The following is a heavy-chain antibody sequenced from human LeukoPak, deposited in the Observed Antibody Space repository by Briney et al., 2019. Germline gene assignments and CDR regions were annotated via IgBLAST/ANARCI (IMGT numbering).Heavy chain of an antibody. J-gene: IGHJ5*02. CDR3: ARVVTGTPNWFDP. CDR2: IYHSGST. V-gene: IGHV4-38-2*02. CDR1: GYSISSGYY. D-gene: IGHD1-7*01. Sequence: PSETLSLTCTVSGYSISSGYYWGWIRQPPGKGLEWIGSIYHSGSTYYNPSLKSRVTISVDTSKNQFSLKLSSVTAADTAVYYCARVVTGTPNWFDPWGQGTLVTVSS.